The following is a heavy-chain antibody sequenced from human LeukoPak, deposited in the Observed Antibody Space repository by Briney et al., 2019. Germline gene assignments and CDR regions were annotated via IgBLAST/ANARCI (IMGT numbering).Heavy chain of an antibody. CDR2: ISYDGSNK. V-gene: IGHV3-30*04. Sequence: GGSLRLSCAASGFTFSSYAMHWVRQAPGKGLEWVAVISYDGSNKYYADSVKGRFTISRDNSKNTLYLQMNSLRAEDTAVYYCAKDEADTAMVEPYYYYYYGMDVWGQGTTVTVSS. CDR1: GFTFSSYA. D-gene: IGHD5-18*01. J-gene: IGHJ6*02. CDR3: AKDEADTAMVEPYYYYYYGMDV.